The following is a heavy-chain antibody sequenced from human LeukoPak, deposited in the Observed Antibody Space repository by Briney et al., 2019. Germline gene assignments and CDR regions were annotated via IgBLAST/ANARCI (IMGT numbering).Heavy chain of an antibody. Sequence: PGGSLRLSCSASGFTFRSNGMHWVRQAPGKGLEYVAVISSNGGSTYYADFVKGRCTISRDNSKNTLYLQMSSLRAEDTAVYYCAKEGPGYYDSSGYHAYFDYWGQGTLVTVSS. CDR1: GFTFRSNG. J-gene: IGHJ4*02. CDR3: AKEGPGYYDSSGYHAYFDY. V-gene: IGHV3-64D*06. CDR2: ISSNGGST. D-gene: IGHD3-22*01.